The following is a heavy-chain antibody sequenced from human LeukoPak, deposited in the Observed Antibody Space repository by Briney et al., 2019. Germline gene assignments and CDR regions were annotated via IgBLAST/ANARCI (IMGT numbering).Heavy chain of an antibody. V-gene: IGHV3-72*01. J-gene: IGHJ4*02. D-gene: IGHD5-24*01. CDR1: GFIFSDHH. CDR3: ARSPDGFDY. CDR2: TRNKAKSYST. Sequence: PGGSLRLSCAASGFIFSDHHMDWVRQAPGKGLEWVGRTRNKAKSYSTQYAASVSGRFSFSRDDSKNSVYLQMNSLKTEDSAVYYCARSPDGFDYWGQGTLVTVSS.